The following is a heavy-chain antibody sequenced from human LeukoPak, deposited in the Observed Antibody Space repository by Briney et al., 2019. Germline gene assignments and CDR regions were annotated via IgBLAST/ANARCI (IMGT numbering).Heavy chain of an antibody. Sequence: GASVKVSCKASGYTFTGYYMHWVRQAPGQGLEWMGWINPNSGGTNYAQKLQGRVTMTRDTSISTAYMELSRLRSDDTAVYYCARDSDYGDYGDYWGQGTLVTVSS. CDR2: INPNSGGT. D-gene: IGHD4-17*01. CDR1: GYTFTGYY. J-gene: IGHJ4*02. CDR3: ARDSDYGDYGDY. V-gene: IGHV1-2*02.